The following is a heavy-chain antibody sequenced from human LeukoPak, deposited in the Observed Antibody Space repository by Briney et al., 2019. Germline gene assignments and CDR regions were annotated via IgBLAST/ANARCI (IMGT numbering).Heavy chain of an antibody. CDR1: VYSISSGYD. J-gene: IGHJ4*02. D-gene: IGHD5-18*01. CDR3: ARGSTAMADFDY. V-gene: IGHV4-38-2*01. Sequence: SETLSLTCAVSVYSISSGYDWGWIRRPPGKGLEWIGSIYHSGSTYYNPSLKSRVTISVDTSKNQFSLKLSSVTAADTAVYYCARGSTAMADFDYWGQGTLVTVSS. CDR2: IYHSGST.